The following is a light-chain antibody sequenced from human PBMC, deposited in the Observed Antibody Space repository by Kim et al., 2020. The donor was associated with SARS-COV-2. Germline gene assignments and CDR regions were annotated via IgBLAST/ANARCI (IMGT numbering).Light chain of an antibody. CDR1: NSNVGSKY. J-gene: IGLJ2*01. Sequence: GKKVTIARSGSNSNVGSKYVSCYQQLPGTAPRLLIYDNNERHSGIPDRFSGSKSGTSATLGITGLQTGDEADYYCATWDTSLSVVVFGGGTQLTVL. CDR2: DNN. V-gene: IGLV1-51*01. CDR3: ATWDTSLSVVV.